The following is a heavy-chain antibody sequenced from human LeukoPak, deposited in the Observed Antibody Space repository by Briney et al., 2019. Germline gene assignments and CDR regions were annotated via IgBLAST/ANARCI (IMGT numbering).Heavy chain of an antibody. CDR3: VRGTGY. Sequence: GGSLLLSCSVSGFTFSTYVMRWVRPAPGKGLEYVSAISSNGDNTYYADSVKGRFTISRDNSKNTLYLQMSSLRADDTAVYYCVRGTGYWGQGTLVTVSS. CDR1: GFTFSTYV. CDR2: ISSNGDNT. V-gene: IGHV3-64D*06. J-gene: IGHJ4*02.